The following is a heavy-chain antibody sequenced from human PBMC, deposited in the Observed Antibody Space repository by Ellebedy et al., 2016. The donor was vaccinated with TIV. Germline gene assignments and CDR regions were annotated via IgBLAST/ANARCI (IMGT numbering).Heavy chain of an antibody. D-gene: IGHD7-27*01. V-gene: IGHV4-34*01. CDR2: INHSGST. Sequence: SETLSLXXTVYGGSFSGYYWSWIRQPPGKGLEWIGEINHSGSTNYNPSLKSRVTISVDTSKNQFSLKLSSVTAADTAVYYCARGHWGRWFDPWGQGTLVTVSS. CDR1: GGSFSGYY. J-gene: IGHJ5*02. CDR3: ARGHWGRWFDP.